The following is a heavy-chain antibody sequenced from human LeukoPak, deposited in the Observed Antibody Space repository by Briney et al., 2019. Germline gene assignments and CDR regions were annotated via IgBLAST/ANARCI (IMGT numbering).Heavy chain of an antibody. Sequence: QTGGSLRLSCAASGFTFSDHYMDWVRQAPGKGLEWVGRTRNKANSYTTEYAASVKGRFTISRDDSKNTLYLQMNSLKTEDTAVYYCTTDQDDSSGYLPSDYWGQGTLVTVSS. J-gene: IGHJ4*02. CDR2: TRNKANSYTT. CDR1: GFTFSDHY. CDR3: TTDQDDSSGYLPSDY. V-gene: IGHV3-72*01. D-gene: IGHD3-22*01.